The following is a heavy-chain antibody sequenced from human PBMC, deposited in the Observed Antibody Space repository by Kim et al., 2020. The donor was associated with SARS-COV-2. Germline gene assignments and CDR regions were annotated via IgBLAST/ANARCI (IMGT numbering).Heavy chain of an antibody. CDR2: IYYSGST. Sequence: SETLSLTCTVSGGSISSSSYYWGWIRQPPGKGLEWIGSIYYSGSTYYNPSLKSRVTISVDTSKNQFSLKLSSVTAADTAVYYCARRPNSGSYYRRVWFDPWGQGTLVTVSS. D-gene: IGHD1-26*01. V-gene: IGHV4-39*01. J-gene: IGHJ5*02. CDR1: GGSISSSSYY. CDR3: ARRPNSGSYYRRVWFDP.